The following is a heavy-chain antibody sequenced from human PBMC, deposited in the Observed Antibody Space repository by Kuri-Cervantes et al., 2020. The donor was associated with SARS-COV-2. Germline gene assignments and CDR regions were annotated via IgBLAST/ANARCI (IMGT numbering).Heavy chain of an antibody. J-gene: IGHJ3*02. CDR3: AKEDGYCSSISCPGGAFDI. CDR1: GFTFSRHA. D-gene: IGHD2-2*01. CDR2: ISGDGGTT. Sequence: GESLKISCAASGFTFSRHAMSWVRQASGKGLEWVSAISGDGGTTKYADSVKGRLTISRDNSKNTLYLQMNSLRAEDTALYYCAKEDGYCSSISCPGGAFDIWGQGTMVTVSS. V-gene: IGHV3-23*01.